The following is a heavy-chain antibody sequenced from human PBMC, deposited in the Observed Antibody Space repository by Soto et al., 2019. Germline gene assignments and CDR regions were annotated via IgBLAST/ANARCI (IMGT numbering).Heavy chain of an antibody. V-gene: IGHV3-21*01. CDR2: ISSSSSYI. CDR1: GFTFSSYS. D-gene: IGHD2-15*01. CDR3: ARGGLGYCSGGSCYSVYYYYYGMDV. J-gene: IGHJ6*02. Sequence: LRLSCAASGFTFSSYSMNWVRQAPGKGLEWVSSISSSSSYIYYADSVKGRFTISRDNAKNSLYLQMNSLRAEDTAVYYCARGGLGYCSGGSCYSVYYYYYGMDVWGQGTTVTVSS.